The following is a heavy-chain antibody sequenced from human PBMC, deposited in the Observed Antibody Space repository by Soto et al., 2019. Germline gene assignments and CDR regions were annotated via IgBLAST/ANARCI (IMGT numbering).Heavy chain of an antibody. D-gene: IGHD4-17*01. V-gene: IGHV4-39*01. CDR1: GGSISSSSYY. J-gene: IGHJ4*02. Sequence: QLQLQESGPGLVKPSETLSLTCTVSGGSISSSSYYWGWIRQPPGKGLEWIGSIYYSGTTYYNPSLTGRVTISVDTSKNQFSLKLSSVTAAATDVYYCARHPGTTILDYWGQGTLVTVSS. CDR2: IYYSGTT. CDR3: ARHPGTTILDY.